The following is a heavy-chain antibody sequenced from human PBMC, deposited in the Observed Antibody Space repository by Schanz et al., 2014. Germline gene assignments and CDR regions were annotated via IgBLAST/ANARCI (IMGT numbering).Heavy chain of an antibody. Sequence: QVQLQQWGAGLLKPSETLSLSCAVYSGSFSGYYWSWIRQPPGKGLEWIGEINHSGSTNYNPSLKSGVTISVATSKNHFSQKLGSGTAADAAVYYCARGPDSTSADVTRGRRRYYFDYWGQGTLVTVSS. CDR1: SGSFSGYY. J-gene: IGHJ4*02. CDR2: INHSGST. D-gene: IGHD6-13*01. CDR3: ARGPDSTSADVTRGRRRYYFDY. V-gene: IGHV4-34*01.